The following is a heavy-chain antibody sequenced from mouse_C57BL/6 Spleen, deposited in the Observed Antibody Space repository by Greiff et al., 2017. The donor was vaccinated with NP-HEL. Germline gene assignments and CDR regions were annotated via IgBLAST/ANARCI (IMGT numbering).Heavy chain of an antibody. J-gene: IGHJ4*01. CDR3: TRVGDSYLSAMDY. Sequence: EVKLMESGAGLVKPGGSLKLSCAASGFTFSSYAMSWVRQTPEQRLEWVAYISSGGDYIYYADTVKGRFTISRDNARNTLYLQMSSLKSDDTAMYYCTRVGDSYLSAMDYWGQGTSVTVSS. CDR2: ISSGGDYI. CDR1: GFTFSSYA. D-gene: IGHD3-3*01. V-gene: IGHV5-9-1*02.